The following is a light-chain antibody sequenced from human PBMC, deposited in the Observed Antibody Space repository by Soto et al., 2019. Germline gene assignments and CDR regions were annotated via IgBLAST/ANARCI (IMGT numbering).Light chain of an antibody. CDR1: QNIDRW. J-gene: IGKJ2*01. Sequence: DIQMTQSPSTLSASVGDRVTITCRASQNIDRWLAWYQQKPGKAPKVLIYEASSLSSGVSSRFGGSGSGTEFTLTISSVQPDDFATYYCQQYNSYSPYTFGQGTKLDIK. CDR3: QQYNSYSPYT. CDR2: EAS. V-gene: IGKV1-5*01.